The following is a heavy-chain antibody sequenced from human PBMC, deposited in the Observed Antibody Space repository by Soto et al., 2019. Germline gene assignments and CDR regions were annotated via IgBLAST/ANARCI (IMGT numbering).Heavy chain of an antibody. D-gene: IGHD3-22*01. CDR2: ISHSGYT. Sequence: QVQLQESGPGLMKPSETLSLTCTVSGYSISTAYYWGWVRQPPGKGLEWIATISHSGYTYYSPSLKSRVTISMDTSRNQFSLRLSSVTATDTAVYYCVRAKLAGRGYFDYWGHGTLATVSS. V-gene: IGHV4-38-2*02. J-gene: IGHJ4*01. CDR1: GYSISTAYY. CDR3: VRAKLAGRGYFDY.